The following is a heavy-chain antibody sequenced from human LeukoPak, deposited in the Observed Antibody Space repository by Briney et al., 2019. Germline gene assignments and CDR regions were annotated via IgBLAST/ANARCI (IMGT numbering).Heavy chain of an antibody. CDR3: AKGVDTAMVFDY. J-gene: IGHJ4*02. Sequence: GGSLRLSCAASGFTFSSYAMHWVRQAPGKGLEWVAVISYDGSNKYFADSVKGRFTISRDNSKNTLYLQMNSLRAEDTAVYYCAKGVDTAMVFDYWGQGTLVTVSS. CDR2: ISYDGSNK. D-gene: IGHD5-18*01. V-gene: IGHV3-30-3*01. CDR1: GFTFSSYA.